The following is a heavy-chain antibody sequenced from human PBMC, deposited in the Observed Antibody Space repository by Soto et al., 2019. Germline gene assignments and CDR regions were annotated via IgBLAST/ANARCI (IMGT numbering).Heavy chain of an antibody. CDR2: IIPIFGTA. J-gene: IGHJ6*01. CDR3: AGDGANYYSYGQAFGS. D-gene: IGHD3-10*01. V-gene: IGHV1-69*13. Sequence: ASVKISCKASGGTFSSYAISWVPPAPGQGLEWMGGIIPIFGTANYAQKFQGRVTITADQSTSTAYMELSSLRSEETAVYSCAGDGANYYSYGQAFGSWGQG. CDR1: GGTFSSYA.